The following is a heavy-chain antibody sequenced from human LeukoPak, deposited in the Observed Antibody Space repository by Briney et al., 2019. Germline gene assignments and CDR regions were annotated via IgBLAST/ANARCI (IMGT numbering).Heavy chain of an antibody. D-gene: IGHD3-10*01. V-gene: IGHV1-24*01. J-gene: IGHJ4*02. CDR3: AAGKEYYGSGSPGFFDY. CDR2: FDPEDGET. Sequence: ASVKVSCKVSGYTLTKLSMHWVRQAPGKGLEWMVGFDPEDGETIYAQRFQGRVTLTEDTSTDPAYMELTSLRSDDTAVYYCAAGKEYYGSGSPGFFDYWGQGTLVTVSS. CDR1: GYTLTKLS.